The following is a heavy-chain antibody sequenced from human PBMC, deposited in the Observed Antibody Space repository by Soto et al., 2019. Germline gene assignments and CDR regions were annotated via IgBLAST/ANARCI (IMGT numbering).Heavy chain of an antibody. Sequence: EVQLVESGGGLVKPGGSLRLSCAASGFTCSSYSMNWVRQAPGKGLEWVSFISSSSSSRNYADSVKGLFTISRDNAKIPLYLQMNSLRTEHTAVYYCAKAFCSGGSCYAPYFFDYWGQGTLVTVSS. J-gene: IGHJ4*02. V-gene: IGHV3-21*01. D-gene: IGHD2-15*01. CDR3: AKAFCSGGSCYAPYFFDY. CDR1: GFTCSSYS. CDR2: ISSSSSSR.